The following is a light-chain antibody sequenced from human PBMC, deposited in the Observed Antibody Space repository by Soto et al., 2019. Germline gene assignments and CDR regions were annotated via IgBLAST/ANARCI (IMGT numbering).Light chain of an antibody. J-gene: IGLJ1*01. CDR2: DVS. Sequence: QSALTQPRSVSGSPGQSVTISCTGTSSDVGGYNYISWYQEHPGKAPKLMIYDVSERPSGVPDRFSGSKFGNTASLTISGLQAADEADYYCSLYTSENTYVFGTGTKVTVL. CDR3: SLYTSENTYV. CDR1: SSDVGGYNY. V-gene: IGLV2-11*01.